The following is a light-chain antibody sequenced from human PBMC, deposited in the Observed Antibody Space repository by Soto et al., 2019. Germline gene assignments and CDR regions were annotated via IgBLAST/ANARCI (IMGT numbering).Light chain of an antibody. CDR3: QQYFSYPLT. Sequence: DIPMTQSPSTLSASVGDRVIITCRASQSPGTWMAWYQQKPWTGPVLLIYVDSKLKSGVPSRFSGRASGTELTLSISSLQHDDFATYCCQQYFSYPLTFGGGTKVEIK. V-gene: IGKV1-5*01. CDR2: VDS. CDR1: QSPGTW. J-gene: IGKJ4*01.